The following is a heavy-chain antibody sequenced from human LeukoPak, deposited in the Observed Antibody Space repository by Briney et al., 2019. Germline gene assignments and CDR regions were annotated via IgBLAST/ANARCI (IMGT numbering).Heavy chain of an antibody. D-gene: IGHD6-19*01. V-gene: IGHV3-64D*09. CDR1: GFTFRNSA. CDR3: VKDREAYSSGWPFDY. Sequence: GGSLRLSCAASGFTFRNSAMNWVRQAPGKGLEYVSVISSNGGSTYYADSVMGRFTISRDNSRNTLYLQMSSLRAEDTAVYYCVKDREAYSSGWPFDYWGQGTLVTVSS. J-gene: IGHJ4*02. CDR2: ISSNGGST.